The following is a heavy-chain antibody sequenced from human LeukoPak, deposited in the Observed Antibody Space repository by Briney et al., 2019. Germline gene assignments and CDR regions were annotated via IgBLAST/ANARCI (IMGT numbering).Heavy chain of an antibody. J-gene: IGHJ4*02. CDR3: AQELTRPNRPVAGLNY. CDR1: GFTFSAYG. Sequence: GGSLRLSCAASGFTFSAYGMHWLRQAPGKGLEWVAIISYDGSNKYYPDSVKGRFTISRDDSKNTLYLQMNSLRTEDTAVYYCAQELTRPNRPVAGLNYWGQGTLVTVSS. CDR2: ISYDGSNK. D-gene: IGHD6-19*01. V-gene: IGHV3-30*18.